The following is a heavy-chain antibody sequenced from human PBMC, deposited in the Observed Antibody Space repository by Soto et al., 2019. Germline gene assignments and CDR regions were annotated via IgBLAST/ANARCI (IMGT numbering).Heavy chain of an antibody. J-gene: IGHJ6*02. Sequence: EVQLVESGGGLVQPGRSLRLSCAASGFTFDDYAMHWVRQAPGKGLEWVSGISWNSGSIGYADSVKGLFTISRDNAKNSLYLQMNSLRAEDTALYYCAKASHWNYGYYGMDVWGQGTTVTV. D-gene: IGHD1-1*01. CDR3: AKASHWNYGYYGMDV. CDR2: ISWNSGSI. CDR1: GFTFDDYA. V-gene: IGHV3-9*01.